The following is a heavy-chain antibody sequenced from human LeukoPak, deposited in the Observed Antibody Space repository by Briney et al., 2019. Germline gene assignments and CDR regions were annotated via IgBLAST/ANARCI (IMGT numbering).Heavy chain of an antibody. D-gene: IGHD3-9*01. CDR3: ARDVLRYFDWLPSYFDY. J-gene: IGHJ4*02. V-gene: IGHV3-7*01. CDR1: GFTFSSYW. CDR2: IKQDGSEK. Sequence: GGSLRLSCAASGFTFSSYWMNWVRQAPGKGLEWEANIKQDGSEKYYVDSVKGRFTISRDNAKNSLYLQMNSLRAEDTAVYYCARDVLRYFDWLPSYFDYWGQGTLVTVSS.